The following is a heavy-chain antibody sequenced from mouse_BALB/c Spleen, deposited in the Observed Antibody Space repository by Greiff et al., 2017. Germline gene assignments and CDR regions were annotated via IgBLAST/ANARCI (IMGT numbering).Heavy chain of an antibody. J-gene: IGHJ4*01. CDR1: GFTFSSYA. CDR2: FCSGGST. D-gene: IGHD1-2*01. CDR3: ARGPSLLRLGSMDD. V-gene: IGHV5-6-5*01. Sequence: EVQLVESGGGLVKPGGSLKLSCAASGFTFSSYAMSWVRQTPEKRLEWVASFCSGGSTYYPDSVMGRFTISRDNARNILYLQMSSLRSEDTAMYYCARGPSLLRLGSMDDWGQGTSVTVSS.